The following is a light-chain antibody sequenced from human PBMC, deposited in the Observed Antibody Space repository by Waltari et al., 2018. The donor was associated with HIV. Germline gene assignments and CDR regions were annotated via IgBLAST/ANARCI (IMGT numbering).Light chain of an antibody. J-gene: IGLJ2*01. V-gene: IGLV1-44*01. CDR3: AVWGDSLNGPV. CDR1: SSNRDRIN. Sequence: QSVLTQPPSASGTPGQRVTSPCSGRSSNRDRINENWYQQPPGPAPNLLIYSNNQRPSGVPDRFSGSKSGTSASLAISGLQSEDEADYYCAVWGDSLNGPVFGGGTKLTVL. CDR2: SNN.